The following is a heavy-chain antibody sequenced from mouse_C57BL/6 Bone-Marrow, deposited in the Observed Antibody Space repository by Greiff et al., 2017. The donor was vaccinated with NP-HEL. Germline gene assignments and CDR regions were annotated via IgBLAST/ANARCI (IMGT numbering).Heavy chain of an antibody. V-gene: IGHV1-55*01. CDR1: GYTFTSYW. CDR3: ARGYVWDWDWYFDV. D-gene: IGHD4-1*01. J-gene: IGHJ1*03. CDR2: IYPGSGST. Sequence: QVQLQQPGAELVRPGSSVKLSCKASGYTFTSYWMHWVKQRPIQGLEWIGDIYPGSGSTNYNEKFKSKATLTVDTSSSTAYMQLSSLTSEDSAVYYCARGYVWDWDWYFDVWGTGTTVTVSS.